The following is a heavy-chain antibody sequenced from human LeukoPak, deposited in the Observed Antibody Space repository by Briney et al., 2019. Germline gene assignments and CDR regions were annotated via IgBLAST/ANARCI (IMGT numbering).Heavy chain of an antibody. Sequence: GMSLRLSCAAPGFTFSDYAFHWVRQAPGKGLEWVAVISYHGRNKFNADSVNDRFTISRVDSTHTLYLQMDSLRAEDTAVYYCARDRLERGFGVNAFDHWGQGTMVTVSS. CDR1: GFTFSDYA. J-gene: IGHJ3*01. V-gene: IGHV3-30*04. CDR2: ISYHGRNK. D-gene: IGHD1-1*01. CDR3: ARDRLERGFGVNAFDH.